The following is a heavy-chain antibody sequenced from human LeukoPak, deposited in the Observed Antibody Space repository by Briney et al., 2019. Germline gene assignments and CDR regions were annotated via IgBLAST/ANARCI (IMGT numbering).Heavy chain of an antibody. CDR2: IYYSGST. CDR3: ARDLDY. J-gene: IGHJ4*02. CDR1: GGSISSHY. Sequence: SETLSLTCTVSGGSISSHYWSWIRQPPGKELEWIGYIYYSGSTNYNPSLKSRVTISVDTSKNQFSLKLSSVTAADTAVYYCARDLDYWGQGTLVTVSS. V-gene: IGHV4-59*11.